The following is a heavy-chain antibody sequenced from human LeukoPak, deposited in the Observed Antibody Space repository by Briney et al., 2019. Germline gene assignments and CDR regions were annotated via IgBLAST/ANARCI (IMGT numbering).Heavy chain of an antibody. V-gene: IGHV1-69*13. D-gene: IGHD3-3*01. CDR3: ARSHVLRFLEWSHGGFYYMDV. Sequence: SVKVSCKASGGTFSSYAISWVRQAPGQGLEWMGGIIPIFGTANYAQKFQGRVTITADESTSTAYMELSSLRSEDTAAYYCARSHVLRFLEWSHGGFYYMDVWGKGTTVTVSS. J-gene: IGHJ6*03. CDR1: GGTFSSYA. CDR2: IIPIFGTA.